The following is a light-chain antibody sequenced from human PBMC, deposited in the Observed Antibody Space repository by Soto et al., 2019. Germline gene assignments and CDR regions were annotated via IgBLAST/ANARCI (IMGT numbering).Light chain of an antibody. CDR1: QSVSSS. CDR3: QQYNNWPLS. J-gene: IGKJ4*01. Sequence: ELVMTQSPATLSVSPGERATLSCRASQSVSSSLAWYQQKPGQAPRLLIYGASTRAPGIPARFSGSGSGTEFTLTISSLQSEDFAVYYCQQYNNWPLSFGGGTKVESK. V-gene: IGKV3-15*01. CDR2: GAS.